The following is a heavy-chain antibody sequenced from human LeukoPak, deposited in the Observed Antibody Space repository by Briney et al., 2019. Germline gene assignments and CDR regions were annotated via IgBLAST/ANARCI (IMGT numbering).Heavy chain of an antibody. Sequence: GGCLRLSCAASGFTFDDYGMSWVRQAPGKGLEWVSGINWNGGSTGYADSVKGRFTISRDNAKNSLYLQMNSLRAEDTALYYCARGLGSGWSPFFWGQGTLVTVSS. CDR1: GFTFDDYG. CDR2: INWNGGST. V-gene: IGHV3-20*04. CDR3: ARGLGSGWSPFF. J-gene: IGHJ4*02. D-gene: IGHD6-19*01.